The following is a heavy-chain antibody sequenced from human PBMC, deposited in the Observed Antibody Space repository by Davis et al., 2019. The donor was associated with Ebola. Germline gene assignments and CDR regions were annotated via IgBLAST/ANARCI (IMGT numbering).Heavy chain of an antibody. CDR1: GASLSDHY. Sequence: SETLSLTCAVYGASLSDHYWNWIRQPPGKGLEWIGEINDSGSTNYNPSLKSRLTISVDTSKNQFSLKLSPVTAAGTAVYYCARHVVVVAARGLRASGAFDYWGQGTTVTVSS. D-gene: IGHD2-15*01. V-gene: IGHV4-34*01. CDR3: ARHVVVVAARGLRASGAFDY. J-gene: IGHJ4*03. CDR2: INDSGST.